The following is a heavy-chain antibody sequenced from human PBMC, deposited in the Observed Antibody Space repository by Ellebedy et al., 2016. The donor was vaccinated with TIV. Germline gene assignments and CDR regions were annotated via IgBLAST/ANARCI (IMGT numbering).Heavy chain of an antibody. J-gene: IGHJ6*02. CDR3: IRSRYGGYIGDV. Sequence: GESLKISCRSSGFTFGDYAMTWVRQAPGEGLEWVGFIGRNHYGGTTEYAASVKGRFTISRDDSKSIAYLQMNSLKIEDTAVCYCIRSRYGGYIGDVWGQGTTVTVSS. CDR2: IGRNHYGGTT. D-gene: IGHD5-12*01. CDR1: GFTFGDYA. V-gene: IGHV3-49*04.